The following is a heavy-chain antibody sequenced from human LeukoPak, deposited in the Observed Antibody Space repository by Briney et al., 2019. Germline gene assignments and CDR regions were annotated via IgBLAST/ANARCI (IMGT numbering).Heavy chain of an antibody. V-gene: IGHV3-30*18. CDR2: ISYDGSKK. Sequence: GGSLRLSCAASGFAFRSYGMHWVRQAPGKGLEWVAVISYDGSKKYYADSVKGRFTISRDNSKNTLYLQMNSLRAEDTAVYYCAKVGFPGIAVAGNYYYYYMDVWGKGTTVTISS. CDR1: GFAFRSYG. J-gene: IGHJ6*03. CDR3: AKVGFPGIAVAGNYYYYYMDV. D-gene: IGHD6-19*01.